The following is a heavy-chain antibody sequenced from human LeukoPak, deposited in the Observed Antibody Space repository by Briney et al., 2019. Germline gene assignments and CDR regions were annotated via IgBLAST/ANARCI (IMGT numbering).Heavy chain of an antibody. J-gene: IGHJ5*02. CDR1: GGSFSGYY. CDR2: INHSGST. D-gene: IGHD3-3*01. V-gene: IGHV4-34*01. Sequence: SETLSLTCAVYGGSFSGYYWSWIRQPPGKGLEWIGEINHSGSTNYNPSLRSRVTISVDTSKNQFSLKLSSVTAANTAVYYCARATRFANWFDPWGQGTLVTVSS. CDR3: ARATRFANWFDP.